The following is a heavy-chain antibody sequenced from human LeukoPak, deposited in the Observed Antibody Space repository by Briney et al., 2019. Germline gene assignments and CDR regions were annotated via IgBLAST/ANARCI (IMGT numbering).Heavy chain of an antibody. D-gene: IGHD5-18*01. CDR3: AKDWGYTTMVSYYFDY. CDR2: IWYDGNNK. J-gene: IGHJ4*02. Sequence: AGGSLRLSCAASGFTFSGYGMHWVRQAPDKGLEWVAVIWYDGNNKYYADSVKGRFTISRDNSKNTLYLQMNSLRAEDTAVYYCAKDWGYTTMVSYYFDYWGQGALVTVSS. CDR1: GFTFSGYG. V-gene: IGHV3-33*06.